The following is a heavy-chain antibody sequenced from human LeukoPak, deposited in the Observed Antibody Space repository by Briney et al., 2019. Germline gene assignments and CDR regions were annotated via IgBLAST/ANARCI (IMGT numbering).Heavy chain of an antibody. CDR2: VSPNSGNT. D-gene: IGHD5-18*01. CDR1: GYTFTSYD. Sequence: ASVKVSCKASGYTFTSYDINWVRLATGQGLEWMGWVSPNSGNTGYAQKFQGRVTMTRNTSISTAYMELSSLGSEDTAVYYCARGDTAMTRSIDYWGQGTLVTVSS. CDR3: ARGDTAMTRSIDY. V-gene: IGHV1-8*01. J-gene: IGHJ4*02.